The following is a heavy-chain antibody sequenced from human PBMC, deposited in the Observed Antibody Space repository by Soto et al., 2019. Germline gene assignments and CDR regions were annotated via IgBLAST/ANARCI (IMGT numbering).Heavy chain of an antibody. Sequence: QLQLQESGPGLVKPSETLSLTCTVSGGSISSSSYYWGWIRQPPGKGLEWIGSIYYSGSTYDNPSLNRRVTISVDTSMDQSSLKLSSVSAADTAVYYCASLMSYRGIYRWYFDPWGRGTQVAVSS. V-gene: IGHV4-39*01. J-gene: IGHJ2*01. CDR2: IYYSGST. CDR1: GGSISSSSYY. D-gene: IGHD1-26*01. CDR3: ASLMSYRGIYRWYFDP.